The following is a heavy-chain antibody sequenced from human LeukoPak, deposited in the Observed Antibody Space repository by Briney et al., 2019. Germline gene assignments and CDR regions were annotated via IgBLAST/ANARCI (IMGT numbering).Heavy chain of an antibody. CDR2: IYSDGSNT. CDR3: GRGASWQGNVCEI. V-gene: IGHV3-74*01. CDR1: GFTFSSYG. Sequence: GRSLRLSCAASGFTFSSYGMHWVRQAPGKGLEWVSRIYSDGSNTVYAEPVKGRFTISRDNAKNTLFLQMNSLRAEDTAVYYCGRGASWQGNVCEIWGQGTMVTVSS. D-gene: IGHD3-10*01. J-gene: IGHJ3*02.